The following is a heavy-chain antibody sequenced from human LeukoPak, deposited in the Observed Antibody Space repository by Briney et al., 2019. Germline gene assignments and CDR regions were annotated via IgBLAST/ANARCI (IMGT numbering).Heavy chain of an antibody. J-gene: IGHJ1*01. CDR2: INSDGSST. CDR1: GFTFSSYW. Sequence: GGSLRLSCAASGFTFSSYWMHWVRQAPGKGLVWVSRINSDGSSTSYADSVKGRFTISRDNVKNTLYLQMNSLRAEDTAVYYCAREDSSGPTIKYFQHWGQGTLVTVSS. D-gene: IGHD6-19*01. V-gene: IGHV3-74*01. CDR3: AREDSSGPTIKYFQH.